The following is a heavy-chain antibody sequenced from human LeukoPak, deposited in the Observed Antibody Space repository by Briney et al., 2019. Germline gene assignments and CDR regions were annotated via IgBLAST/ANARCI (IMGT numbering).Heavy chain of an antibody. CDR2: MSANSGNT. J-gene: IGHJ4*02. Sequence: ASVKVSCKASGGTFSSYAISWVRQAPGQGLEWLGWMSANSGNTGYAQKFQGRVTMTRTTSISTAFMELSGLTFEDTAVYYCVRTPPKGDIDYWGQGTLVTVSS. CDR1: GGTFSSYA. D-gene: IGHD2-21*02. CDR3: VRTPPKGDIDY. V-gene: IGHV1-8*02.